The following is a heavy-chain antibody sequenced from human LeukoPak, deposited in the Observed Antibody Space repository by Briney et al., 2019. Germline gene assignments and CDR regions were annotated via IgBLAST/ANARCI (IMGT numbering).Heavy chain of an antibody. D-gene: IGHD3-10*01. J-gene: IGHJ1*01. V-gene: IGHV1-69*05. CDR2: IIPIFGTA. Sequence: VASVKVSCKASGYTFTSYGISWVRQAPGQGLEWMGGIIPIFGTANYAQKFQGRVTITTDESTSTAYMELSSLRSEDTAVYYCARSRLGRLSHPKHSEYFQHWGQGTLVTVSS. CDR3: ARSRLGRLSHPKHSEYFQH. CDR1: GYTFTSYG.